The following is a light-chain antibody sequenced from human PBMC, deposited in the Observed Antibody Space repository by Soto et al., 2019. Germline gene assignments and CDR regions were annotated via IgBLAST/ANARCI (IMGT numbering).Light chain of an antibody. Sequence: IVLTQSPSTLSLSPWERATLSCRASQSVSSNLAWYQQKPGQAPRLLIYGASTRATGIPARFSGSGSGTEFTLTISSLQSEDFAVYYCQQYNNWPRTFGQGTKVDIK. J-gene: IGKJ1*01. CDR2: GAS. CDR1: QSVSSN. CDR3: QQYNNWPRT. V-gene: IGKV3-15*01.